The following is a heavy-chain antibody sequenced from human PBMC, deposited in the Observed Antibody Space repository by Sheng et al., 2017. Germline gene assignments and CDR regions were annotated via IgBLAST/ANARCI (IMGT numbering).Heavy chain of an antibody. V-gene: IGHV3-66*02. CDR1: GFTVNANY. CDR3: ARVLDGYTPGGWLDS. D-gene: IGHD5-12*01. J-gene: IGHJ5*01. Sequence: DVRLVESGGGLVQPGGSLRLSCAVSGFTVNANYMAWVRQAPGKGLECVSVIYNGDTTYYADSVKGPIHXLQRQVXELRFLLQMSSLRAEDTAMYFCARVLDGYTPGGWLDSWGQGVLVTVS. CDR2: IYNGDTT.